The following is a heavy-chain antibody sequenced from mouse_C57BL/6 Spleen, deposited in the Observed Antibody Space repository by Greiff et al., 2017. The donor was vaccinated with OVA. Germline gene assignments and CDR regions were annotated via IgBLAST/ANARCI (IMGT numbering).Heavy chain of an antibody. CDR3: ARSDAYYGSSYDYAMDY. J-gene: IGHJ4*01. D-gene: IGHD1-1*01. CDR2: IYPGDGDT. Sequence: QVQLQQSGPELVKPGASVKISCKASGYAFSSSWMNWVKQRPGKGLEWIGRIYPGDGDTNYNGQFKGKATLTADKSSSTAYMQLSSLTSEDSAVYFCARSDAYYGSSYDYAMDYWGQGTSVTVSS. CDR1: GYAFSSSW. V-gene: IGHV1-82*01.